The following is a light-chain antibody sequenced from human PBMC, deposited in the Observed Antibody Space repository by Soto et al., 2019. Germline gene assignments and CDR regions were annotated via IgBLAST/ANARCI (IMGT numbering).Light chain of an antibody. CDR2: SAS. CDR3: QQLNSYPLFT. CDR1: QGISSF. J-gene: IGKJ3*01. V-gene: IGKV1-9*01. Sequence: IQLTQSPSSLSASVGDRVTITCRASQGISSFLAWYQQKPGEAPKLLIYSASTLQSGVPSRFSGSESGTDFTLTISSLQPEDFATYYCQQLNSYPLFTFGPGTKVDIK.